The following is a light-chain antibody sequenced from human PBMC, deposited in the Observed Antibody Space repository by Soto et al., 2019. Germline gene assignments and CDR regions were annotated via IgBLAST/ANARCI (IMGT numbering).Light chain of an antibody. CDR3: QKRDTWPTLYT. J-gene: IGKJ3*01. V-gene: IGKV3-11*01. CDR1: QSITTS. Sequence: EIVLTQSPATLSLSPGERATLSCRASQSITTSFAWYQQKPGQAPRLLIYGTSNRAPGIPARFSGSGSGTDFTLTISTLEPEDFAVYYCQKRDTWPTLYTFGPGTKVEFK. CDR2: GTS.